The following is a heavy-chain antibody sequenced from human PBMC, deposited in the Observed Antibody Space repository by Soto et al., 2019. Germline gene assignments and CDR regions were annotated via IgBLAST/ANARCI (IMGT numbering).Heavy chain of an antibody. J-gene: IGHJ4*02. D-gene: IGHD6-6*01. CDR2: ISYDGSNK. CDR1: GFTFSSYA. Sequence: GGSLRLSCAASGFTFSSYAMHWVRQAPGKGLEWVAVISYDGSNKYYADSVKGRFTISRDNSKNTLYLQINSLRAEDTAVYYCARDGHSSSVFVSFDYWGQGTLVTVSS. V-gene: IGHV3-30-3*01. CDR3: ARDGHSSSVFVSFDY.